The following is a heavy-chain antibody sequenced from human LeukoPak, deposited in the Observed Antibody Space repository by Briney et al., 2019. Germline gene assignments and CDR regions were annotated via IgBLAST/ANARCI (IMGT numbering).Heavy chain of an antibody. CDR1: GFTFSSYG. CDR2: IWYDGSNK. J-gene: IGHJ4*02. Sequence: AGGSLRLSCAASGFTFSSYGMHWVRQAPGKGLEWVAVIWYDGSNKYYADSVKGRFTISRDNSKNTLYLRMNSLRAEDTAVYYCARGDYYGSRGDYWGQGTLVTVSS. CDR3: ARGDYYGSRGDY. V-gene: IGHV3-33*01. D-gene: IGHD3-10*01.